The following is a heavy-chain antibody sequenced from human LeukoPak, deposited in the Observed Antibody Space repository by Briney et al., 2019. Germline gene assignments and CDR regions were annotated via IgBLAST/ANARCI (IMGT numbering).Heavy chain of an antibody. J-gene: IGHJ4*02. V-gene: IGHV3-21*01. CDR2: ISSSSSYI. Sequence: GGSLRLSCAASEFTFSTYSMNWVRQAPGKGLEWVSSISSSSSYIYYADSVKGRFTISRDNSKNTLYLQMNSLRAEDTAVYYCAKRMGPSIAATDLDYWGQGTLVTVSS. CDR3: AKRMGPSIAATDLDY. CDR1: EFTFSTYS. D-gene: IGHD6-13*01.